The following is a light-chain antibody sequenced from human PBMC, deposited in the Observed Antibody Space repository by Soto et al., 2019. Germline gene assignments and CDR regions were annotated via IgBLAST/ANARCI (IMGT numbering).Light chain of an antibody. V-gene: IGLV4-69*01. CDR1: SGHSNYV. Sequence: QSVLTQSPSASASLGASVKLTCTLSSGHSNYVIAWHQQQPEKGPRYLMKLNSDGSHSKGDGIPDRFSGSSSGAERYLTISSLQSEDEADYYCQTWGTGLWVFGGGTKLTVL. CDR3: QTWGTGLWV. CDR2: LNSDGSH. J-gene: IGLJ3*02.